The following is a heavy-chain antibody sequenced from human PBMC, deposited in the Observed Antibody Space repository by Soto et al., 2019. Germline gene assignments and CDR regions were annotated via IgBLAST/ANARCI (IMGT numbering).Heavy chain of an antibody. J-gene: IGHJ4*02. V-gene: IGHV2-5*01. Sequence: AFLLTRVNATQTLTLTCTFSGFSLSTSGVGVGWIRQPPGKALEWLALIYWNDDKRYSPSLKSRLTITKDTSKNQVVLTMTNMDPVDTATYYCAHAPSRLGPYSYYFDYWGQGTLVTVSS. D-gene: IGHD2-15*01. CDR1: GFSLSTSGVG. CDR2: IYWNDDK. CDR3: AHAPSRLGPYSYYFDY.